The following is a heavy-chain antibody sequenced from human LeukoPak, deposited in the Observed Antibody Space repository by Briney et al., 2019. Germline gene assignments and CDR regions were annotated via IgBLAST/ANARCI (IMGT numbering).Heavy chain of an antibody. V-gene: IGHV3-48*03. CDR2: ISSSGSTI. CDR1: GFTFSNYE. J-gene: IGHJ6*02. D-gene: IGHD1-1*01. Sequence: GGSLRLSCAASGFTFSNYEMNWVRQAPGKGLEWVSYISSSGSTIYYADSVKGRFTISRDNSKNTLYLQMNSLRAEDTAVYYCARDLLERWYYYGMDVWGQGTTVTVSS. CDR3: ARDLLERWYYYGMDV.